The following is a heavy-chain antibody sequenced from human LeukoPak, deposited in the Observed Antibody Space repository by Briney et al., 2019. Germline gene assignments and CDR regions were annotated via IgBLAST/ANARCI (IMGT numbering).Heavy chain of an antibody. CDR2: IIPICGTA. J-gene: IGHJ5*02. V-gene: IGHV1-69*05. CDR1: GGTFSSYA. D-gene: IGHD1-1*01. Sequence: EASVKVSCKASGGTFSSYAISWVRQAPGQGLEWMGGIIPICGTANYAQKFQGRVTITTDESTSTAYMELSSLRSEDTAVYYCCRNDGNWFDPWGQGTLVTVSS. CDR3: CRNDGNWFDP.